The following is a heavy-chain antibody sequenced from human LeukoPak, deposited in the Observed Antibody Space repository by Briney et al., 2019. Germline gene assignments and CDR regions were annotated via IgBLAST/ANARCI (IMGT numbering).Heavy chain of an antibody. Sequence: PGGSLRLSCAASGFTFSSYGMHWVRQAPGKGLEWVAFIRYDGSNKYYAGSVKGRFTISRDNSKNTLYLQMNSLRAEDTAVYYCAKPYYYDSSGYMYWGQGTLVTVSS. D-gene: IGHD3-22*01. CDR3: AKPYYYDSSGYMY. CDR1: GFTFSSYG. J-gene: IGHJ4*02. CDR2: IRYDGSNK. V-gene: IGHV3-30*02.